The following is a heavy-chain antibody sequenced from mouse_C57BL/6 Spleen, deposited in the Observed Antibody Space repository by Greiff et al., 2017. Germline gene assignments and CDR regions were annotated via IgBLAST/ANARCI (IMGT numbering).Heavy chain of an antibody. CDR1: GYTFTSYW. D-gene: IGHD1-1*01. Sequence: QVQLQQPGAELVMPGASVKLSCKASGYTFTSYWMHWVKQRPGQGLEWIGEIDPSDSYTNYNQKFKGKSTLPVDKSSSTAYMQLSSLTSADSAVYYCARGDYYGSSYRAWFADWGQGTLVTVSA. CDR2: IDPSDSYT. J-gene: IGHJ3*01. V-gene: IGHV1-69*01. CDR3: ARGDYYGSSYRAWFAD.